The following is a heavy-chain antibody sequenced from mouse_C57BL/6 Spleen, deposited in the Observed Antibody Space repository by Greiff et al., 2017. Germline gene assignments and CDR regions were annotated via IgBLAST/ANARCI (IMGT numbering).Heavy chain of an antibody. D-gene: IGHD1-1*01. J-gene: IGHJ1*03. CDR2: ISYDGSN. CDR3: ARRGSSYWYFDV. CDR1: GYSITSGYY. Sequence: EVKLMESGPGLVKPSQSLSLTCSVTGYSITSGYYWNWIRQFPGNKLEWMGYISYDGSNNYNPSLKNRISITRDTSKNQFFLKLNSVTTEDTATYYCARRGSSYWYFDVWGTGTTVTVSS. V-gene: IGHV3-6*01.